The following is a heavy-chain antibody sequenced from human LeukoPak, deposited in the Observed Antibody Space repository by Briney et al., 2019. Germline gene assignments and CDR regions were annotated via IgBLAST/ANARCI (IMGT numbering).Heavy chain of an antibody. V-gene: IGHV1-69*05. CDR2: IIPIFGTA. CDR3: ARVNYYDSSGPIALDY. CDR1: GGAFSSYA. D-gene: IGHD3-22*01. Sequence: SVKVSCKASGGAFSSYAISWVRQAPGQGLEWMGGIIPIFGTANYAQKFQGRVTITTDESTSTAYMELSSLRSEDTAVYYCARVNYYDSSGPIALDYWGQGTLVTVSS. J-gene: IGHJ4*02.